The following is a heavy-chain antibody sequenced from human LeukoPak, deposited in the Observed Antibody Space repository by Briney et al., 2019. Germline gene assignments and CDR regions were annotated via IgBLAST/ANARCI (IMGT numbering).Heavy chain of an antibody. V-gene: IGHV3-20*04. CDR2: INWNGGST. D-gene: IGHD3-22*01. Sequence: GGSLRLSCAASGFTFDDYGMSWVRQAPGKGLEWVSGINWNGGSTGYADSVKGRFTISRDNAKNSLYLQMNSLRAEDTAVYYCASMSRRRDYYDSSGYKTVDYWGQGTLVTVSS. CDR3: ASMSRRRDYYDSSGYKTVDY. J-gene: IGHJ4*02. CDR1: GFTFDDYG.